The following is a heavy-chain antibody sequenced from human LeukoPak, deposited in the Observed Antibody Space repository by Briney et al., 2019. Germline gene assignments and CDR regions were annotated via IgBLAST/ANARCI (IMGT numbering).Heavy chain of an antibody. CDR3: ATYPNWNYVLGAFDI. CDR2: FDPEDGET. D-gene: IGHD1-7*01. V-gene: IGHV1-24*01. CDR1: GYTPTELS. Sequence: ASVKVSCKVSGYTPTELSMHWVRQAPGKGLEWMGGFDPEDGETIYAQKFQGRVTMTEDTSTDTAYMELSSLRSEDTAVYYCATYPNWNYVLGAFDIWGQGTMVTVSS. J-gene: IGHJ3*02.